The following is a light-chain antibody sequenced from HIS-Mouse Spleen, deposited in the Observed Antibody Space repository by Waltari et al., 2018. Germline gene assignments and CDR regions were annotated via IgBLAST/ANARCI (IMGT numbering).Light chain of an antibody. J-gene: IGLJ3*02. CDR3: CSYAGSYTSWV. CDR2: DVS. Sequence: QSALTQPRSVSGSPGQSVTISCTGTSSDVGGYNYVSWYQQHPGKAPKLMIYDVSKRPAGGPDRFSGSKSGNTASLTISGLQAEDEADYYCCSYAGSYTSWVFGGGTKLTVL. V-gene: IGLV2-11*01. CDR1: SSDVGGYNY.